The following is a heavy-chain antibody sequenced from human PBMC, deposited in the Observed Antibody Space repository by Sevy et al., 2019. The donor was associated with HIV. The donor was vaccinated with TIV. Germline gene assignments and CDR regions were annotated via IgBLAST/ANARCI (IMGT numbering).Heavy chain of an antibody. J-gene: IGHJ6*02. Sequence: ASVKVSCKVSGYTLTELSMHWVRQAPGKGLEWMGGFDPEDGETIYAQKFQGRVTMTEVTSTDTAYMELSSLTSEDTAVYYCATDGYNTLKDYGGNSGFYYYYGMDVWGQGTTVTVSS. CDR3: ATDGYNTLKDYGGNSGFYYYYGMDV. CDR2: FDPEDGET. CDR1: GYTLTELS. V-gene: IGHV1-24*01. D-gene: IGHD4-17*01.